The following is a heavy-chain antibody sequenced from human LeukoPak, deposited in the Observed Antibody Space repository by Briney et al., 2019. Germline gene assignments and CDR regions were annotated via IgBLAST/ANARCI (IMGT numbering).Heavy chain of an antibody. D-gene: IGHD2-8*01. CDR3: ARYEGAYYFDY. CDR2: INPSGGST. CDR1: GYSFTNYY. Sequence: ASVKVSCKASGYSFTNYYMHWVRQAPGQGLEWMGLINPSGGSTSYAQKFQGRVTMTRDTSTSTVYMELSSLRSEDTAVYYCARYEGAYYFDYWGQGTLVTVSS. V-gene: IGHV1-46*01. J-gene: IGHJ4*02.